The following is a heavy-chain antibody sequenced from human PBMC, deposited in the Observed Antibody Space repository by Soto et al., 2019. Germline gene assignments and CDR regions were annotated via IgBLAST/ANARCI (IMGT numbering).Heavy chain of an antibody. D-gene: IGHD3-3*01. CDR1: GYTFTTYY. Sequence: ASVKVSCKASGYTFTTYYMHWVRQAPGQGLEWMGIISPDGGRTSYAQKFQGRVTMTRDTSTSTVYMELSSLRSEDTAVYYCARDWGITIFGVAARAFDIWGQGTMVTVSS. V-gene: IGHV1-46*01. CDR3: ARDWGITIFGVAARAFDI. CDR2: ISPDGGRT. J-gene: IGHJ3*02.